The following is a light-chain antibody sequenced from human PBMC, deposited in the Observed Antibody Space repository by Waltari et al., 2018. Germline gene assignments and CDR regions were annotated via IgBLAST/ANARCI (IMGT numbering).Light chain of an antibody. CDR2: EAS. Sequence: EIVLTQSPGTLSLSPGERATLSCRASQSISKYLVWYQQKPDQAPSLLIYEASIRATGIPDRFSGSGSGTYFSLIISILEPEDFAVYYCQKYEALPATFGQGTKVEIK. CDR3: QKYEALPAT. CDR1: QSISKY. V-gene: IGKV3-20*01. J-gene: IGKJ1*01.